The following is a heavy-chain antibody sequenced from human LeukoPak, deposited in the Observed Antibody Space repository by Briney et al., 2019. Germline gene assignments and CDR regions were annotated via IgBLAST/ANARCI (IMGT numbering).Heavy chain of an antibody. CDR1: GDSISSSRHY. J-gene: IGHJ4*02. D-gene: IGHD3-3*01. Sequence: PSETLSLTCTVSGDSISSSRHYWSWIRQPAGKGLEWTGRIYASGNTNYNPPLKSRVTISLDTSKNQFSLNLRSVTAADTAVYYCARDGVVTMELDYWGQGTLVTVSS. CDR3: ARDGVVTMELDY. V-gene: IGHV4-61*02. CDR2: IYASGNT.